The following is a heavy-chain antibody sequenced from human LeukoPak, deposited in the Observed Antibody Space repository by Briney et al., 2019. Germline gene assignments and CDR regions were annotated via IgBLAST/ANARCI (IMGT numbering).Heavy chain of an antibody. J-gene: IGHJ4*02. D-gene: IGHD3-22*01. CDR1: GGSISSGGYY. Sequence: SETLSLTCTVSGGSISSGGYYWSWIRQHPGKGLEWIGYIYYSGSTYYNLSLKSRVTISVDTSKNQFSLKLSSVTAADTAVYYCARMTRNYYDSSGYLTPFDYWGQGTLVTVSS. CDR2: IYYSGST. CDR3: ARMTRNYYDSSGYLTPFDY. V-gene: IGHV4-31*03.